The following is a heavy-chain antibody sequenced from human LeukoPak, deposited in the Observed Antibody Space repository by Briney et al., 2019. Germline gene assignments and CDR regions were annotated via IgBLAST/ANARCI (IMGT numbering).Heavy chain of an antibody. J-gene: IGHJ3*02. CDR1: GGSISSYY. Sequence: SETLSLTCTVSGGSISSYYWSWIRQPPGKGLEWIGYIYTSGSTNYNPSLKSRVTISVDTSKNQFSLKLSSVTAADTAVYYCARVVTDAFDIWGQGTMVTVSP. V-gene: IGHV4-4*09. CDR3: ARVVTDAFDI. CDR2: IYTSGST. D-gene: IGHD3-22*01.